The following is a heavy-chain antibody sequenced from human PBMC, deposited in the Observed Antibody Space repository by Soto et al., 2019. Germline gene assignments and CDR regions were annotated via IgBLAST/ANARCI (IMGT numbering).Heavy chain of an antibody. Sequence: GSLRLSGEASGCNFSSYGMHWVRQAPGKGLEWVAVIWYDGSNKYYADSVKGRFTISRDNSKNTLYLQMNSLRAEDTAVYYCARDWYYDFWSGYRGNYYYYGMDVWGQGTTVTVSS. V-gene: IGHV3-33*01. CDR3: ARDWYYDFWSGYRGNYYYYGMDV. CDR1: GCNFSSYG. CDR2: IWYDGSNK. J-gene: IGHJ6*02. D-gene: IGHD3-3*01.